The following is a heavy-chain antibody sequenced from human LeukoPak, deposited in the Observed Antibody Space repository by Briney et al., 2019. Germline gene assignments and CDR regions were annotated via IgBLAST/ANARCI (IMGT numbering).Heavy chain of an antibody. CDR3: ARDSYYDSDWFDP. V-gene: IGHV1-8*03. D-gene: IGHD3-22*01. CDR1: GYTFTSYD. J-gene: IGHJ5*02. Sequence: ASVKVSCKASGYTFTSYDINWVRQATGQGLEWMGWMNPNSGNTGYAQKFQGRVTITRNTSISTAYMELSSLRSEDTAVYYCARDSYYDSDWFDPWGQGTLVTVSS. CDR2: MNPNSGNT.